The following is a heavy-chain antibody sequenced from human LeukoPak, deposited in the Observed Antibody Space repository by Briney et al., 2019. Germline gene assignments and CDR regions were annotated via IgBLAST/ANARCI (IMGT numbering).Heavy chain of an antibody. Sequence: PGGSLRLSCAASGFTFSSYAMSWVRQAPGKGLEWVSAISGSGGSTYYADSVKGRFTISRDNAKNSLYLQMNSLRAEDTAVYYCARGEPDYGEGVFVYWGQGTLVTVSS. V-gene: IGHV3-23*01. CDR2: ISGSGGST. CDR1: GFTFSSYA. CDR3: ARGEPDYGEGVFVY. J-gene: IGHJ4*02. D-gene: IGHD4-17*01.